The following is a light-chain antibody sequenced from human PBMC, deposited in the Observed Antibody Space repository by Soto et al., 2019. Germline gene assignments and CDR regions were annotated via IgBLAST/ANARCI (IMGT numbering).Light chain of an antibody. CDR3: QQYGDSPRT. CDR2: GAS. V-gene: IGKV3-20*01. Sequence: EIVLTQSPDIVSLSPGERATLSCRASQVVAGTFLAWYQQKPGQAPRLLIYGASSRATGIPDRFSGSESGTDFILTISRLEPEDFAVYYCQQYGDSPRTFGQGTKVEIK. CDR1: QVVAGTF. J-gene: IGKJ1*01.